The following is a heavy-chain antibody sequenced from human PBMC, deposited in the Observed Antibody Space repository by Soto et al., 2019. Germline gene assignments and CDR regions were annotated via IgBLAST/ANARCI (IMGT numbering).Heavy chain of an antibody. V-gene: IGHV3-30*18. J-gene: IGHJ5*02. CDR3: AEGEGIGYGDYFLFGGGGP. Sequence: QVQLVESGGGVVQPGRSLRLSCAASGFTFSSYGVHWVRQAPGKGLEWVAVISYDGNNKYYADSVKGRFTISRDNSKNTMYLQMNSLRPEVTAVYYCAEGEGIGYGDYFLFGGGGPWGQGTLVTVSS. CDR2: ISYDGNNK. D-gene: IGHD4-17*01. CDR1: GFTFSSYG.